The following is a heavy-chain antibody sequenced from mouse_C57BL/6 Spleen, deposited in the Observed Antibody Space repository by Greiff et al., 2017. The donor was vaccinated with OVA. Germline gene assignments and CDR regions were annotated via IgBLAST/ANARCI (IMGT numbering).Heavy chain of an antibody. V-gene: IGHV1-26*01. CDR2: INPNNGGT. D-gene: IGHD2-2*01. CDR3: ARGGYPPYYAMDY. Sequence: EVQLQQSGPELVKPGASVKISCKASGYTFTDYYMNWVKQSHGKSLEWIGDINPNNGGTSYNQKFKGKATLTVDKSSSTAYMELRSLTSEDSAVYYCARGGYPPYYAMDYWGQGTSVTVSS. CDR1: GYTFTDYY. J-gene: IGHJ4*01.